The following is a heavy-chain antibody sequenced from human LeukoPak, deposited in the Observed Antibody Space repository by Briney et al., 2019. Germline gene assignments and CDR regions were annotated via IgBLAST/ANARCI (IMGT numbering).Heavy chain of an antibody. Sequence: GGSLRLSCAASGFTFSSYSMNWVRQAPGKGLEWVSYISSSSTIYYADSVKGRFTISRDNAKNSLYLQMNSLRDEDTAVYYCARDTRAAYYYGMDVWGQGTTVTVSS. D-gene: IGHD6-13*01. J-gene: IGHJ6*02. V-gene: IGHV3-48*02. CDR3: ARDTRAAYYYGMDV. CDR1: GFTFSSYS. CDR2: ISSSSTI.